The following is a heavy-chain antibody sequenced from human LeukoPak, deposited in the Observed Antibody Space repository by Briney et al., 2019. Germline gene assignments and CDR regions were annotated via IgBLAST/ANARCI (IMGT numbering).Heavy chain of an antibody. J-gene: IGHJ4*02. V-gene: IGHV3-21*01. CDR1: GFSFSSYS. CDR2: ISSSSSYI. D-gene: IGHD2/OR15-2a*01. Sequence: GGSLRLSCAASGFSFSSYSMNWVRQAPGKGLEWVSSISSSSSYIYYADSVKGRFTISRDNAKNSLYLQMNSLRPEDTALYFCAIGADYCFPNWGQGTLVTVSS. CDR3: AIGADYCFPN.